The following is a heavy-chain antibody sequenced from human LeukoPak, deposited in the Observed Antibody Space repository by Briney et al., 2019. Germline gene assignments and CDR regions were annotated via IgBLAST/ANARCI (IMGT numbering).Heavy chain of an antibody. CDR3: VKGIHYYDSSGYYY. V-gene: IGHV3-30*02. CDR1: GFTFSNYG. J-gene: IGHJ4*02. CDR2: IRCDGSNK. Sequence: GGSLRLSCATSGFTFSNYGMHWVRQAPGKGLEWVTFIRCDGSNKYYADSVKGRFTISRDNSKNTLYLQMNSLRVEDTAVYYCVKGIHYYDSSGYYYWGQGTLVTVSA. D-gene: IGHD3-22*01.